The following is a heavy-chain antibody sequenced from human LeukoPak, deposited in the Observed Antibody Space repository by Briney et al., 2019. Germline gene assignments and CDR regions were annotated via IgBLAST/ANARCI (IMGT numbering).Heavy chain of an antibody. CDR3: ARDVGDDFWSGYYYYYYYMDV. CDR2: ISSSSSYI. V-gene: IGHV3-21*01. Sequence: PGGSLRLSCAASGFTFSSYSMNWVRQAPGKGLEWVSSISSSSSYIYYAESVKGRFTISRDNAKNSLYLQMNSLRAEDTAVYYCARDVGDDFWSGYYYYYYYMDVWGKGTTVTVSS. J-gene: IGHJ6*03. CDR1: GFTFSSYS. D-gene: IGHD3-3*01.